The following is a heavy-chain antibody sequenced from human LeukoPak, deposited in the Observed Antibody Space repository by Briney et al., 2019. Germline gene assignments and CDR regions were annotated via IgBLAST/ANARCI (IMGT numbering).Heavy chain of an antibody. J-gene: IGHJ4*02. D-gene: IGHD3-22*01. Sequence: ASVKVSCKVSGYTLTELSMHWVRQAPGKGLEWMGGFDSEDGETIYAQKFQGRVTMTEDTSTDTAYMELSSLRSEDTAVYYCATTLPDYYDSSGYYYYWGQGTLVTVSS. V-gene: IGHV1-24*01. CDR1: GYTLTELS. CDR2: FDSEDGET. CDR3: ATTLPDYYDSSGYYYY.